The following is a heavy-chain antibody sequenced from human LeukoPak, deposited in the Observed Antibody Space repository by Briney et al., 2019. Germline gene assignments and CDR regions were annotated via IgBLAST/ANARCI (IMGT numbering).Heavy chain of an antibody. CDR3: ADPGYSSSWAFDY. Sequence: GGSLRLSCAASGFTFSAYWMRWVRQSPGRGLEWVAGINGGGISTSYADSVKGRFTISRDNAKNTLYLQMNRLRAENTAVYYGADPGYSSSWAFDYWGQGTLVTVSS. J-gene: IGHJ4*02. V-gene: IGHV3-74*01. CDR1: GFTFSAYW. D-gene: IGHD6-13*01. CDR2: INGGGIST.